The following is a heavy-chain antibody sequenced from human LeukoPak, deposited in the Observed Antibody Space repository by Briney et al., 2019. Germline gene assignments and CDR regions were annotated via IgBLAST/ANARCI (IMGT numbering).Heavy chain of an antibody. CDR3: ARGILFGAAADTEPFDY. D-gene: IGHD6-13*01. J-gene: IGHJ4*02. Sequence: GGSLRLSCAASGFTFSSYDMHCVRQATGKGLEWVSAIDTAGDTYYTGSVKGRYTTSRENAKNSLYLYKKSVRARDTGVYYCARGILFGAAADTEPFDYWGQGTLVTVSS. V-gene: IGHV3-13*01. CDR1: GFTFSSYD. CDR2: IDTAGDT.